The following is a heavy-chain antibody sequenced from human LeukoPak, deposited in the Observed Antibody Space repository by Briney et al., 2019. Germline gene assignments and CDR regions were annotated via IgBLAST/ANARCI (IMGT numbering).Heavy chain of an antibody. CDR2: ISSDGSST. J-gene: IGHJ4*02. CDR1: GFTFSSSW. D-gene: IGHD6-13*01. Sequence: GGSLRLSCVASGFTFSSSWMYWVRQAPGRGLVWASRISSDGSSTTYADSVKGRFTISRDNAKNTLYLQMNSLRVEDTAVYFCARADSSWANDYWGQGTLVTVSS. V-gene: IGHV3-74*01. CDR3: ARADSSWANDY.